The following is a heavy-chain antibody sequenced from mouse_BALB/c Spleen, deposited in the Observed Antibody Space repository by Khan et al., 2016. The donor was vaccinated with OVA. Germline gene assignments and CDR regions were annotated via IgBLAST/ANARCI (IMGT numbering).Heavy chain of an antibody. CDR3: ARSTYRYAFAY. V-gene: IGHV3-8*02. Sequence: EVQLQESGPSLVKPSQTLSLTCSVTGDSITSGYWCWFRKFPGNKLEYMGYIPYSGSTYYNPFLTSRISITRHTSQNQYYLQFNSVTTEDTATYYCARSTYRYAFAYWGQGTLVTVSA. CDR2: IPYSGST. J-gene: IGHJ3*01. CDR1: GDSITSGY. D-gene: IGHD2-14*01.